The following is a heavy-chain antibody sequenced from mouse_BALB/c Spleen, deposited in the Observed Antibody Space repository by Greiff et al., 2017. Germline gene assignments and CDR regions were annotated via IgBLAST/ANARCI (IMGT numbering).Heavy chain of an antibody. D-gene: IGHD1-1*01. J-gene: IGHJ2*01. Sequence: VQLQQSGAELVKPGASVKLSCTASGFNIKDTYMHWVKQRPGQGLEWIGYINPYNDGTKYNEKFKGKATLTSDKSSSTAYMELSSLTSEDSAVYYCAREGFITTVVATWYYFDYWGQGTTLTVSS. CDR1: GFNIKDTY. CDR3: AREGFITTVVATWYYFDY. V-gene: IGHV1-14*01. CDR2: INPYNDGT.